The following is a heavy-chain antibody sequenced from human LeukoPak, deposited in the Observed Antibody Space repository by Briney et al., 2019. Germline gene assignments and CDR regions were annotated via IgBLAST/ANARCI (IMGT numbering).Heavy chain of an antibody. CDR3: ARANVLLLGAFDI. Sequence: SETLSLTCTVSGSSISSYYWSWIRQPPGKGLEWIGYIYYSGSTNYNPSLKSRVTISVDTSKNQFSLKLSSVTAADTAVYYCARANVLLLGAFDIWGQGTMVTVSS. CDR1: GSSISSYY. CDR2: IYYSGST. D-gene: IGHD3-10*01. V-gene: IGHV4-59*01. J-gene: IGHJ3*02.